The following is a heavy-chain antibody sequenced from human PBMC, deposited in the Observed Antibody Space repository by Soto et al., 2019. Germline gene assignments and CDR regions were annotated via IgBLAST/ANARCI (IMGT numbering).Heavy chain of an antibody. D-gene: IGHD3-22*01. CDR3: AYDYYDSSGYSTSRFHFDY. Sequence: SEKVSCKASGGTFSSYAISWVRQAPGQGLEWMGGIIPIFGTANYAQKFQGRVTITADESTSTAYMELSSLRSEDTAVYYCAYDYYDSSGYSTSRFHFDYWGQGTLVTVSS. J-gene: IGHJ4*02. CDR1: GGTFSSYA. V-gene: IGHV1-69*13. CDR2: IIPIFGTA.